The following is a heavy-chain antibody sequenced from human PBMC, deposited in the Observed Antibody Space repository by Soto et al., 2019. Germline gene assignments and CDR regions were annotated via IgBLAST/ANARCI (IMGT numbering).Heavy chain of an antibody. CDR3: VRGGYYYSGGFYPPFDP. J-gene: IGHJ5*02. CDR2: IDGDGRTT. Sequence: EVQLLESGGDLVQPGGSLRLSCGASGFTFRNYWMHWVRQAPGKGLVWVSRIDGDGRTTNYADSVRGRLTISRDNAKNTLYLQMNSLRVEDTAVYYCVRGGYYYSGGFYPPFDPWAREPWSPSPQ. CDR1: GFTFRNYW. D-gene: IGHD3-10*01. V-gene: IGHV3-74*01.